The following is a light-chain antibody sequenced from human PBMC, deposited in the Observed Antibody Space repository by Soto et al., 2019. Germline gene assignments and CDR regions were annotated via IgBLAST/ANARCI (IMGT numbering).Light chain of an antibody. Sequence: IQLTQSPSSLSASVGDRVTISCRASQDIGNSLNWYQQKPGKAPKLLIYDASNLETGVPSRFSGSGSGTDFTFTISSLQPEDIATYYCQHCHSLPLTFGQGTRLEIK. CDR3: QHCHSLPLT. V-gene: IGKV1-33*01. J-gene: IGKJ5*01. CDR1: QDIGNS. CDR2: DAS.